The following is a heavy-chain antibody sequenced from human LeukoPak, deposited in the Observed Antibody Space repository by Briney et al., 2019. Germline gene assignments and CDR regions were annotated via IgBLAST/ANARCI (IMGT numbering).Heavy chain of an antibody. CDR3: ARDDHNYGSGSYRGIDY. CDR1: GGSISSSSYY. Sequence: PSETLSLTCTVSGGSISSSSYYWGWIRQPPGKGLEWIGSIYYSGSTYYNPSLKSRVTISVDTSKNQFSLKLSSVTAADTAVYYCARDDHNYGSGSYRGIDYWGQGTLVTVSS. V-gene: IGHV4-39*07. CDR2: IYYSGST. D-gene: IGHD3-10*01. J-gene: IGHJ4*02.